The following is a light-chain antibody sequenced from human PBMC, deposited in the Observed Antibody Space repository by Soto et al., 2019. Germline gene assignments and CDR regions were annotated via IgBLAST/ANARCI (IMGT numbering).Light chain of an antibody. V-gene: IGKV1-9*01. CDR2: GAS. CDR1: QGISSY. Sequence: DIQLTQSPSFLSASVGDRVTITCRASQGISSYLVWYQQKPGKAPKLLIYGASTLQSGVPSRFSGSGSGTEFTLTISSLLPEDSATYYCQQLSSYPLTFGGGTKVEI. J-gene: IGKJ4*01. CDR3: QQLSSYPLT.